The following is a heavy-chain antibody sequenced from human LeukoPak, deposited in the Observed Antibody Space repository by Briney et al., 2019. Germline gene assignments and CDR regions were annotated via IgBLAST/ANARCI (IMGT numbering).Heavy chain of an antibody. CDR1: GFTFDDYA. CDR2: ISWNSGSI. J-gene: IGHJ3*02. D-gene: IGHD2-21*02. V-gene: IGHV3-9*01. Sequence: PGRCLRLSCAASGFTFDDYAMHWVRQAPGKGLEWDSGISWNSGSIGYADSVKGRFTISRDNAKNSLYLQMNSLRAEDTALYYCAKDSIAAVTTFFYFDAFDIWGQGTMVTVSS. CDR3: AKDSIAAVTTFFYFDAFDI.